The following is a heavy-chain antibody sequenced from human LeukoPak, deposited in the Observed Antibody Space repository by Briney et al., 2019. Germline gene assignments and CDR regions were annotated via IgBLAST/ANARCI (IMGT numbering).Heavy chain of an antibody. J-gene: IGHJ4*02. CDR1: GFTFSSYW. Sequence: GGSLRLSCAASGFTFSSYWMSWVRQAPGKGLEWVANIKQDGSEKYYVDSVKGRSTISRDNAKNSLYLQMNSLRAEDTAVYYCARARVTMVRGVIITTRFDYWGQGTLVTVSS. D-gene: IGHD3-10*01. V-gene: IGHV3-7*01. CDR2: IKQDGSEK. CDR3: ARARVTMVRGVIITTRFDY.